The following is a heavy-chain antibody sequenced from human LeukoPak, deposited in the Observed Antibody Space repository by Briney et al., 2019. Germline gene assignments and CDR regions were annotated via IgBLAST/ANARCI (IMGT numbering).Heavy chain of an antibody. J-gene: IGHJ5*02. CDR2: ISYDGSNK. D-gene: IGHD4-17*01. CDR1: GFTFTSYG. CDR3: AKSPYNDYVYWFDP. Sequence: PGGSLRLSCAASGFTFTSYGMHWVRQAPGKGLEWVAFISYDGSNKYYADSVKGRFTISRDNSKNTLYLQMNSLRAEDTAVFYCAKSPYNDYVYWFDPWGQGTLVTVSS. V-gene: IGHV3-30*18.